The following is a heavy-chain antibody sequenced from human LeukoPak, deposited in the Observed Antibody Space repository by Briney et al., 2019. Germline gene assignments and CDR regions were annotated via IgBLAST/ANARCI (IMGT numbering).Heavy chain of an antibody. J-gene: IGHJ5*02. Sequence: GGSLRLSCAASGFTFSSYTMNWVRQAPGKGLEWVSYIDLSGSTLYYVDSVKGRFTISRDNAKNSLYLQMNSLRAEDTAVYYCARGPPLFDPWGQGTLVAVSA. CDR2: IDLSGSTL. CDR3: ARGPPLFDP. CDR1: GFTFSSYT. V-gene: IGHV3-48*04.